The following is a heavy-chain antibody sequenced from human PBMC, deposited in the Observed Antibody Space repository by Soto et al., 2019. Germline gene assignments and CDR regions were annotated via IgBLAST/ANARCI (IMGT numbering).Heavy chain of an antibody. CDR2: IWYDGSNK. Sequence: PXGSLRLTFAASGFTFSSYGMHWVRQAPGKGLGWVAVIWYDGSNKYYADSVKGRFTISRDNSKNTLYLQMNSPRAEDTAVYYCARDFIHYHLDQYSSSDYGMDFWGQGTTVTVSS. CDR3: ARDFIHYHLDQYSSSDYGMDF. V-gene: IGHV3-33*01. J-gene: IGHJ6*02. D-gene: IGHD6-6*01. CDR1: GFTFSSYG.